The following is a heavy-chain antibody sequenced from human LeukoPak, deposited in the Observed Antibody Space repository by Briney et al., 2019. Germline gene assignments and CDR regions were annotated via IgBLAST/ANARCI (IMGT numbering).Heavy chain of an antibody. D-gene: IGHD6-13*01. V-gene: IGHV3-23*01. CDR3: AKSFGPVKGAAGTGAD. CDR2: ISGSGVNT. Sequence: PGGSLRLSCAASGFTFSSYAMNWVRQAPGKGLVWVSVISGSGVNTYYADSVTGRFTISRDNSKNTLYLQINSLRAEDTAVYYCAKSFGPVKGAAGTGADWGQGILVTVSS. CDR1: GFTFSSYA. J-gene: IGHJ4*02.